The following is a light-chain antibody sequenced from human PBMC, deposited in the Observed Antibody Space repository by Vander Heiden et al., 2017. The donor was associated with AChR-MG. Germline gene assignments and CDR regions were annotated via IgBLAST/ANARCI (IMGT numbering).Light chain of an antibody. CDR1: QSILYNSNNKNY. CDR2: WAS. J-gene: IGKJ4*01. Sequence: IVMTPSPDSLAVSLGERATINCKSSQSILYNSNNKNYLAWYQQKPGQPPKLLIDWASTREFGVPDRFSGSGSGTDFTLTISSLQAEDVAVYYCQQDDSGPLSFGGGTKVEIK. CDR3: QQDDSGPLS. V-gene: IGKV4-1*01.